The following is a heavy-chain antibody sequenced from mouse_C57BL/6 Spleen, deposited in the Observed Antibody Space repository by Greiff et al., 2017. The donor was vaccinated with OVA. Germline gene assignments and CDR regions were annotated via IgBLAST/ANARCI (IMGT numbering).Heavy chain of an antibody. CDR3: ARGDYDQAGFAY. V-gene: IGHV2-2*01. CDR2: IWSGGST. CDR1: GFSLTSYG. J-gene: IGHJ3*01. Sequence: VKLQESGPGLVQPSQSLSITCTVSGFSLTSYGVHWVRQSPGKGLEWLGVIWSGGSTDYNAAFISRLSISKDNSKSQVFFKMNSLQADDTAIYYCARGDYDQAGFAYWGQGTLVTVSA. D-gene: IGHD2-4*01.